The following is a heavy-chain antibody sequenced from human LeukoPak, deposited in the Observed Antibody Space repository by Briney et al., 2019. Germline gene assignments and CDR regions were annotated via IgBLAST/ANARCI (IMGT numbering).Heavy chain of an antibody. V-gene: IGHV1-2*02. Sequence: ASMTVSCIPSGYTFTDYYIHWVRQAPGQGLEWMGWINPKSGVTNYAQKFQGRVTLTSDTSVSTAYMDLSSLASGDTAVYYCARALGNYYDSTVYQAYWGQGQLVTVSS. CDR1: GYTFTDYY. D-gene: IGHD3-22*01. CDR3: ARALGNYYDSTVYQAY. J-gene: IGHJ4*02. CDR2: INPKSGVT.